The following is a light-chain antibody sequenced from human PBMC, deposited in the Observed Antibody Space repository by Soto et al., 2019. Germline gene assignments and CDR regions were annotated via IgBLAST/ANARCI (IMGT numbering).Light chain of an antibody. J-gene: IGKJ2*01. CDR3: QQYNSYSYT. CDR1: QSISSW. Sequence: DIQMTQSPSTLSASVGDRVTITCRASQSISSWLAWYQQKPGKAPKLLIYKACSLESGVPSRFSGSGSGTEFTLTISSLQPDDFATYYCQQYNSYSYTFGQGTKREIK. V-gene: IGKV1-5*03. CDR2: KAC.